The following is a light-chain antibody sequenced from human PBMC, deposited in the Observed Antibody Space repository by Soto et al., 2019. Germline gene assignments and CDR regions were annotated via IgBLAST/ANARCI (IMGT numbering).Light chain of an antibody. V-gene: IGKV3-20*01. CDR1: QSVSTSY. Sequence: EIVLTQSPGILSLSPGERATLSCRASQSVSTSYLAWYQQKPGQAPRLLISGTSIRAPGIPARFSGSGSGTYFTLTINSLEPEDFAVFYCQQYGSSPFTFGPGTKVDFK. CDR3: QQYGSSPFT. CDR2: GTS. J-gene: IGKJ3*01.